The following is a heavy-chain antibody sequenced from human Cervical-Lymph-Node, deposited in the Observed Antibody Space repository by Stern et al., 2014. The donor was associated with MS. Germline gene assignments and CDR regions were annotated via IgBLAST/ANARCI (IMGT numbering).Heavy chain of an antibody. V-gene: IGHV4-59*08. D-gene: IGHD2-21*02. CDR3: ARHGDTSFVY. J-gene: IGHJ4*02. CDR2: IYYIGTT. Sequence: QVQLQQSGPGLVQHSETLSLTCTVSGGSISNYYWSWIRQPPGKGLEWIGYIYYIGTTNYNPSLKSRVTISVDTSKNQFSLRLSSVSVADTAVYYCARHGDTSFVYWGQGTLVTISS. CDR1: GGSISNYY.